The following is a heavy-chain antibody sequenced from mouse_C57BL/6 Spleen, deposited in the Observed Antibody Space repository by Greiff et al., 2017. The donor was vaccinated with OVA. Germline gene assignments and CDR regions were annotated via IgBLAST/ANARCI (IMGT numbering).Heavy chain of an antibody. Sequence: EVQLQQSGPELVKPGASVKISCKASGYTFTDYYMNWVKQSHGKSLEWIGDINPNNGGTSYNQKFKGKATLTVDKSSSTAYMELRSLTSEDSAVYYCARSYGNYYFDVWGTGTTVTVSS. CDR2: INPNNGGT. J-gene: IGHJ1*03. D-gene: IGHD2-1*01. CDR1: GYTFTDYY. V-gene: IGHV1-26*01. CDR3: ARSYGNYYFDV.